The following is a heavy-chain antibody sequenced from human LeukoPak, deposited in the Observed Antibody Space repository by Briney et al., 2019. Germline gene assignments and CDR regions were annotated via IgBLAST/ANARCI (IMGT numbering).Heavy chain of an antibody. V-gene: IGHV4-4*07. CDR1: GGSINPYY. CDR2: IYSSGST. D-gene: IGHD3-10*01. Sequence: SETLSLTCTVSGGSINPYYWSWIRLPAGKGLEWIGRIYSSGSTNYNSSLKSRVTMSVDTSKNQISLRVTSVTAADTAVYYCARHATGSYSVPWLDPWGQGTLVTVSS. J-gene: IGHJ5*02. CDR3: ARHATGSYSVPWLDP.